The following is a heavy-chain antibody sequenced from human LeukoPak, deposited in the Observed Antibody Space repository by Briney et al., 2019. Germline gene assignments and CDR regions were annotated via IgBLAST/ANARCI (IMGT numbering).Heavy chain of an antibody. Sequence: PGGSLRLSCAVSGFTFTTYWLGWVRQPPGKGLEWVANIKQDGTEKYYVDSVKGRFTISRDNAKNSLYLQMNSLRAEDTAVYYCARGEWEPPTYYFDNWGQGALVTVSS. CDR3: ARGEWEPPTYYFDN. V-gene: IGHV3-7*01. CDR2: IKQDGTEK. CDR1: GFTFTTYW. J-gene: IGHJ4*02. D-gene: IGHD1-26*01.